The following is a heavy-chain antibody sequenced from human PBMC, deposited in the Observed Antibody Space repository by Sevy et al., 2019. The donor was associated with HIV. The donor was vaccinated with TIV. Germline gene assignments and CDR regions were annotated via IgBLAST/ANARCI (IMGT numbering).Heavy chain of an antibody. V-gene: IGHV3-49*03. CDR1: GFTFGDYA. D-gene: IGHD5-12*01. CDR2: IRRNSHEPYGETT. J-gene: IGHJ4*02. CDR3: TRALATADTPEYYFDY. Sequence: GGSLRLSCTSSGFTFGDYAMSWFRQAPGKGLEWVAFIRRNSHEPYGETTEYAASVKGRFTISRDDSKDIAYLQMNSLKTEDTAVYYCTRALATADTPEYYFDYWGQGILVTVSS.